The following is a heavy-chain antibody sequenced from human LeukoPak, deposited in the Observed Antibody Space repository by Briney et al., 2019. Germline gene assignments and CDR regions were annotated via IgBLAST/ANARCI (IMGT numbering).Heavy chain of an antibody. CDR1: GGSISSSSYY. Sequence: PSETLSLTCTVSGGSISSSSYYWGWIRQPPGKGLEWIGSIYYSGSTYYNPSLKSRVTISVDTSKNQFSLKLSSVTAADTAVYYCARHRGASSGYYYLSGVDFDYWGQGTLVTVSS. CDR3: ARHRGASSGYYYLSGVDFDY. V-gene: IGHV4-39*01. D-gene: IGHD3-22*01. CDR2: IYYSGST. J-gene: IGHJ4*02.